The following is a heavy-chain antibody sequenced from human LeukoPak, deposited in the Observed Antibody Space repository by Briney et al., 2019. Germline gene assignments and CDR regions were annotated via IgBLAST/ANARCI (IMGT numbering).Heavy chain of an antibody. CDR3: AKDRPAYGDYRTQYYYYYYGMDV. CDR1: GFTFSSYG. V-gene: IGHV3-30*18. J-gene: IGHJ6*02. Sequence: PGGSLRLSCAASGFTFSSYGMSWVRQAPGKGLEWVAVISYAGSNRYYADSVKGRFTISRDNSKNTPYLQMNSLRAEDTAVYYCAKDRPAYGDYRTQYYYYYYGMDVWGQGTTVTVSS. D-gene: IGHD4-17*01. CDR2: ISYAGSNR.